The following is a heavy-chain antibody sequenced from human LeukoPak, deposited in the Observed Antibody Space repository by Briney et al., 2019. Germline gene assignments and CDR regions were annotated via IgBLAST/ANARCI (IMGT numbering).Heavy chain of an antibody. V-gene: IGHV3-23*01. Sequence: GGSLRLSCAASGFTFSTYAVSWVRQAPGKGLEWVSAISGSGGSTYYADSVKGRFTISRDNSKNTVYLQMSTLRAEDTAVYYCVKEGGHGYTYGFDYWGQGTLVTVSS. CDR1: GFTFSTYA. J-gene: IGHJ4*02. D-gene: IGHD5-18*01. CDR3: VKEGGHGYTYGFDY. CDR2: ISGSGGST.